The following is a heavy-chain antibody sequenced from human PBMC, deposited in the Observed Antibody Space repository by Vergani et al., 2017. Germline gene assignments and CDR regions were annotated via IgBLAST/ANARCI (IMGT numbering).Heavy chain of an antibody. D-gene: IGHD3-22*01. V-gene: IGHV1-2*04. Sequence: QVQLVQSGAEVKKPGASVKVSCKASGYTFTGYYMHWVRQAPGQGLEWMGWSNPNSGGTNYTQKFQGWVTMTRDTSLSTAYMELSRLRSDDTAVYYCAREGQYYYDSSISRGNWFDPWGQGTLVTVSA. J-gene: IGHJ5*02. CDR3: AREGQYYYDSSISRGNWFDP. CDR2: SNPNSGGT. CDR1: GYTFTGYY.